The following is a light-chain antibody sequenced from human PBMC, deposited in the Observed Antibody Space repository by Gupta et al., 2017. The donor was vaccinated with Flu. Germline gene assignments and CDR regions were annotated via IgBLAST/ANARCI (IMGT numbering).Light chain of an antibody. CDR3: QQDCSSNT. CDR2: GAS. J-gene: IGKJ4*01. Sequence: IVLTQSPGTLSLSPGERATLSCRASQSVSSSYLAWYQQKPGQAPRLIIYGASSRANGSPDRFSGSGSGTDFTLTSSRREHEDCAVYYWQQDCSSNTFGGGTKVEIK. V-gene: IGKV3-20*01. CDR1: QSVSSSY.